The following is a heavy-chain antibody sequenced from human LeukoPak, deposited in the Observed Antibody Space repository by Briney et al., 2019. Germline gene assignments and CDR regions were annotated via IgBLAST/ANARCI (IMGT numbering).Heavy chain of an antibody. CDR3: ARDWNFAYLDY. Sequence: SQTLSLTCAVSGDSVSSNSAAWNWIMQSPSRGLEWLGRTYYRSKWYNDYAVSVKSRMSINPDTSKNQFSLQLNSVTPEDTAVYYCARDWNFAYLDYWGQGTLVTVSS. V-gene: IGHV6-1*01. J-gene: IGHJ4*02. D-gene: IGHD1-7*01. CDR2: TYYRSKWYN. CDR1: GDSVSSNSAA.